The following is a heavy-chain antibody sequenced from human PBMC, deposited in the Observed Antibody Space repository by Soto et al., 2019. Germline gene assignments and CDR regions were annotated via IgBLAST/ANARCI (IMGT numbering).Heavy chain of an antibody. Sequence: EVQLVESGGGLVQPGGSLRLSCAASGFTFSDHYMDWVRQAPGKGLEWVGRTRNKANSYTTEYAASVKGRFTISRDDSKNSLYLQMNSLKTEDTAVYYCARGLAYNWNDGYNYYYGMDVWGQGTTVTVSS. CDR3: ARGLAYNWNDGYNYYYGMDV. V-gene: IGHV3-72*01. CDR2: TRNKANSYTT. CDR1: GFTFSDHY. J-gene: IGHJ6*02. D-gene: IGHD1-1*01.